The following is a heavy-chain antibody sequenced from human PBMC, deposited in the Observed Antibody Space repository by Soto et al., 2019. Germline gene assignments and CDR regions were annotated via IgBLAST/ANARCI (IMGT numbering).Heavy chain of an antibody. CDR1: GGTFSSYA. J-gene: IGHJ4*02. D-gene: IGHD2-8*01. V-gene: IGHV1-69*13. CDR3: ARLCYYAIEHYFDY. Sequence: GGSVKVSCKASGGTFSSYAISWVRQAPGQGLEWMGGIIPIFGTANYAQKFQGRVTITADEATSTAYMELSSLRSEDTAVYYCARLCYYAIEHYFDYCGQGTLVTVSS. CDR2: IIPIFGTA.